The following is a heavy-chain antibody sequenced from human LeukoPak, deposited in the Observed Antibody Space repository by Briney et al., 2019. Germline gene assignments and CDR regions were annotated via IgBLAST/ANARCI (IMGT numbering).Heavy chain of an antibody. V-gene: IGHV4-4*07. CDR2: INTSGTT. CDR1: GGSFSDHY. J-gene: IGHJ5*01. Sequence: SETLSLTCTVSGGSFSDHYWSWIRQPAGKGPEWMGRINTSGTTRYDPSLKSRVTMSVDTSKNQFSLKLTSVTAADTAVYYCARGLSASYDFNWFDSWGQGTLVTVSS. D-gene: IGHD2/OR15-2a*01. CDR3: ARGLSASYDFNWFDS.